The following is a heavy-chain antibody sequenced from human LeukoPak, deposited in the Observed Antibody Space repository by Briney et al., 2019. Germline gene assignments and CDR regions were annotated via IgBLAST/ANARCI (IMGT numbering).Heavy chain of an antibody. V-gene: IGHV3-15*01. Sequence: PGGSLRLSCAASGFTFSNAWMSWVRQAPGKGLEWVGRIKSKTDGGTTDYAAPVKGRFTISRDDSKNTLYLQMNSLKTEDTAVYYCTTFRPPHYYFDYWGQGTLVTVSS. CDR1: GFTFSNAW. CDR3: TTFRPPHYYFDY. CDR2: IKSKTDGGTT. J-gene: IGHJ4*02.